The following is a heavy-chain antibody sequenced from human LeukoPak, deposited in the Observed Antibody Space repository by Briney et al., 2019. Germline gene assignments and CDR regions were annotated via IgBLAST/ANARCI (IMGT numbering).Heavy chain of an antibody. CDR1: NGSFSGYH. J-gene: IGHJ5*02. V-gene: IGHV4-34*01. Sequence: SETLSLTCAVYNGSFSGYHWSWIRQSPERGLEWIGEVNHGGDTNYNPSPRSRVAISLDTSKNHFSLKLRSVTAADTAVYNCARAAWNGGGGFDPWGQGTLVTASS. CDR2: VNHGGDT. CDR3: ARAAWNGGGGFDP. D-gene: IGHD3-16*01.